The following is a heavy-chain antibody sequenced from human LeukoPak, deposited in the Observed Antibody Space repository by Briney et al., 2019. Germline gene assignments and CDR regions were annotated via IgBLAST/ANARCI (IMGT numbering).Heavy chain of an antibody. V-gene: IGHV4-38-2*01. D-gene: IGHD6-19*01. J-gene: IGHJ4*02. CDR1: GYSISSNYY. Sequence: SETLSLTCAVSGYSISSNYYWGWIRQPPGKGLEWIGSIHHSGSTYYNPYLKSRVTMSVDTSKNQFSLKLSSVTAADTAVYYCARHSGYSSGWYSRMANFDYWGQGTLVTVSS. CDR3: ARHSGYSSGWYSRMANFDY. CDR2: IHHSGST.